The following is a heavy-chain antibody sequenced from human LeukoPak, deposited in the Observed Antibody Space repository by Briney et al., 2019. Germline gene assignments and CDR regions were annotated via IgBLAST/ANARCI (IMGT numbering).Heavy chain of an antibody. D-gene: IGHD6-19*01. CDR1: GFTFSSYG. CDR3: AREDGSGWSPFDY. V-gene: IGHV3-33*01. CDR2: IWYDGSNK. J-gene: IGHJ4*02. Sequence: GGSLRLSCAASGFTFSSYGMHWVRQAPGKGLEWVAVIWYDGSNKYYADSVKGRFTISRDNSKNTLYLQMNSLRAEDTAVYYCAREDGSGWSPFDYWGQGTPVTVSS.